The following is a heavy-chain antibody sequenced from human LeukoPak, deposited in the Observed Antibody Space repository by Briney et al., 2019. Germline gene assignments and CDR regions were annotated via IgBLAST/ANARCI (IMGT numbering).Heavy chain of an antibody. CDR1: GGSISSYY. D-gene: IGHD3-3*01. V-gene: IGHV4-4*07. J-gene: IGHJ3*02. CDR3: ARVSVGSDTIFGVVMKGAFDI. Sequence: SETLSLTCTVSGGSISSYYWSWIRQPAGKGLEWIGRIYTSGSTNYNPSLKSRVTMSVDTSKNQFSLKLSSVTAADTAVYYGARVSVGSDTIFGVVMKGAFDIWGQGTMVTVSS. CDR2: IYTSGST.